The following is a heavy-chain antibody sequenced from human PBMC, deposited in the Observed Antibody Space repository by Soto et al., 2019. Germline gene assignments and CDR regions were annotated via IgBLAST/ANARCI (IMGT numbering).Heavy chain of an antibody. CDR2: MSYDGTNE. V-gene: IGHV3-30*04. Sequence: GSLRLSCAASGFSFTHYTINWVRQAPGKGLEWVAVMSYDGTNEYYADSVKGRFTISRDNSKSTVYLQMNSLTPEDTALYYCARKWGTYSSASLDYWGLGTLVTVSS. CDR1: GFSFTHYT. D-gene: IGHD6-19*01. CDR3: ARKWGTYSSASLDY. J-gene: IGHJ4*02.